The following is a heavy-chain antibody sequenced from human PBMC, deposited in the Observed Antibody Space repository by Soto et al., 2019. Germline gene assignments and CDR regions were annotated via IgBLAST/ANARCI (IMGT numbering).Heavy chain of an antibody. D-gene: IGHD6-13*01. CDR2: IIPILGIA. CDR1: GGTFSSYT. J-gene: IGHJ4*02. CDR3: ARDRSSSWSNAFDY. Sequence: QVQLVQSGAEVKNPGSSVKVSCKASGGTFSSYTISWVRQAPGQGLEWMGRIIPILGIANYAQKFQGRVTITADKSTSTAYMELSSLRSEDTAVYYCARDRSSSWSNAFDYWGQGTLVTVSS. V-gene: IGHV1-69*08.